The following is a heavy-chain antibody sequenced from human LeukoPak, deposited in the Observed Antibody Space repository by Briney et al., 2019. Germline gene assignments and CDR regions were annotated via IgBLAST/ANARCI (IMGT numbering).Heavy chain of an antibody. CDR1: GYTFTGYY. D-gene: IGHD3-22*01. J-gene: IGHJ4*02. CDR3: ARTGAYYSGMYFFDY. V-gene: IGHV1-2*02. Sequence: GASVRVSCKASGYTFTGYYMHWVRQAPGQGLEWMGWINPSSGGSNYAQKFQGRVTMTRDTSFSTAYMELSRLRSDDTAMYYCARTGAYYSGMYFFDYWGQGTLVTVSS. CDR2: INPSSGGS.